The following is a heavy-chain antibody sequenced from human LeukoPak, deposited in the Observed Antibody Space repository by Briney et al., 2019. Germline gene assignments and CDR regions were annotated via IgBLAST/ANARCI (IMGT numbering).Heavy chain of an antibody. V-gene: IGHV3-23*01. J-gene: IGHJ3*02. CDR1: GLTFSNYA. CDR2: ISGSGGTT. D-gene: IGHD2-8*01. Sequence: GGSLRLSCAASGLTFSNYAMSWVRQAPGKGLEWVSGISGSGGTTHYADSVKGRFTISRDNAKNSLDLQMNSLEAEDTAVYYCAKYILYHGAFDIWGQGTMVTVSS. CDR3: AKYILYHGAFDI.